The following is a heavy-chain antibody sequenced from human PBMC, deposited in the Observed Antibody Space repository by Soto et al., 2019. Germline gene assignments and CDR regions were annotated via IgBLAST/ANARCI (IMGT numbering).Heavy chain of an antibody. Sequence: PGESLKISCKGSGNSFTTYWIAWVRQMPGKGLEWMGIIHPGDSETRYSPSFQGQVTISADKSISTAYLQWSSLKASDTATYYCASRVGVNDAFDIWGQGTMVTVSS. CDR3: ASRVGVNDAFDI. D-gene: IGHD1-26*01. J-gene: IGHJ3*02. CDR2: IHPGDSET. CDR1: GNSFTTYW. V-gene: IGHV5-51*01.